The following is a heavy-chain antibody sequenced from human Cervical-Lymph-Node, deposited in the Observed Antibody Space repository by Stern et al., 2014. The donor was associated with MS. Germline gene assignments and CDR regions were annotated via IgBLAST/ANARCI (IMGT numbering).Heavy chain of an antibody. Sequence: VQLLQSGAEVKKPGASVKVSCKASGYTFTSYGISCVRQAPGQGLEWMGWIRGYNDKANYAQSLQGRVTMTTDTSTSTAYMELRSLRSDDTAVYYCARGLLGSENAFDIWGQGTMVTVSS. V-gene: IGHV1-18*01. J-gene: IGHJ3*02. CDR3: ARGLLGSENAFDI. CDR2: IRGYNDKA. CDR1: GYTFTSYG. D-gene: IGHD2-15*01.